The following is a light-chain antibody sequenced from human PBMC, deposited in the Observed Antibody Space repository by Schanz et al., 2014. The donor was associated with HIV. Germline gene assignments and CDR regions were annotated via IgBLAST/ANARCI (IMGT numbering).Light chain of an antibody. J-gene: IGKJ1*01. V-gene: IGKV3-20*01. CDR3: QQYGSSPRT. CDR1: QSVSSDS. CDR2: GAS. Sequence: EIVLTQSPATLSLSPGERATLSCRASQSVSSDSLAWYQQKPGRAPRLLIYGASSGAPGIPDRFSGSGSGTEFTLTISRLEPEDFALYFCQQYGSSPRTFGQGTRVEV.